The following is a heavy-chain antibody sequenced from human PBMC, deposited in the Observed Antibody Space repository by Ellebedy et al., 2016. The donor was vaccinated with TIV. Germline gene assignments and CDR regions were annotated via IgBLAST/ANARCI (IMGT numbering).Heavy chain of an antibody. D-gene: IGHD3-10*01. CDR3: AKRVNMVREVITYYHYAMDV. J-gene: IGHJ6*02. CDR1: GFTFTSYA. Sequence: GESLKISCVASGFTFTSYAISWVCQPPGNGLESASSLTASGGSTYSADSLKGRFTISRDNSKNTLYLQMNSLRDEDTAVYYCAKRVNMVREVITYYHYAMDVWGQGTTVTVSS. V-gene: IGHV3-23*01. CDR2: LTASGGST.